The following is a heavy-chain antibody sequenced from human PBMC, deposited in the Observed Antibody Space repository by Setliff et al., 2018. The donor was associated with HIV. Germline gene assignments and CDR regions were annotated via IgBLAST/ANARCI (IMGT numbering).Heavy chain of an antibody. Sequence: LRLSCAASGFTFSDYYMSWIRQAPGKGLEWVSYISSTSSNIYYVDSVEGRFTISRDNADNSLYLQMNSLRAEDTAVYYCVRDKDWAFDYWGQGALVTVSS. J-gene: IGHJ4*02. CDR2: ISSTSSNI. CDR1: GFTFSDYY. CDR3: VRDKDWAFDY. D-gene: IGHD3-9*01. V-gene: IGHV3-11*04.